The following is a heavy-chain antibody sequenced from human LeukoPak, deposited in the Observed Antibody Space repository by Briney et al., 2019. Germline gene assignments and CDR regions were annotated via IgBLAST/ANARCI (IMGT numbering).Heavy chain of an antibody. J-gene: IGHJ6*02. CDR2: IYYSGST. CDR3: ARGETVTTVHQYYYYGMDV. Sequence: SQTLSLTCTVSGGSISSGDYYWSWIRQHPGKGLEWIGYIYYSGSTYYNPSLKSRVTISVDTSKNQFSLKLSSVTAADTAVYYCARGETVTTVHQYYYYGMDVWGQGTTVTVSS. V-gene: IGHV4-31*03. D-gene: IGHD4-11*01. CDR1: GGSISSGDYY.